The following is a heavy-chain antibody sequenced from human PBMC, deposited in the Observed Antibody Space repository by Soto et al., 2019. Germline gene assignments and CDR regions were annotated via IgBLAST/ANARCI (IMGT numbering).Heavy chain of an antibody. V-gene: IGHV3-33*01. J-gene: IGHJ4*02. CDR1: GFTFSSYG. D-gene: IGHD6-19*01. Sequence: QVQLVESGGGVVQPGRSLRLSCAASGFTFSSYGMHWVRQAPGKGLEWVAVIWYDGSNKYYADSVKGRFTISRDNSQKPLXXQMNSLRAEDTAVYYCARDCAGYSSGWYQRGGFDYWGQGTLVTVSS. CDR3: ARDCAGYSSGWYQRGGFDY. CDR2: IWYDGSNK.